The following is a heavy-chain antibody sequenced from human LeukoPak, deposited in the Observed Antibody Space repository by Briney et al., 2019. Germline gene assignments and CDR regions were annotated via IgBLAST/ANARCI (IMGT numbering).Heavy chain of an antibody. D-gene: IGHD2-2*01. Sequence: SETLSLTCAAPGYSISSGYYWGWIRQPPGKGLEWIGSIYHSGSTHYNPSLKSRVTISVDTSKNQFSLKLNSVTAADTAVYYCARNGTNNYFDYWGQRTLVTVSS. J-gene: IGHJ4*02. CDR1: GYSISSGYY. CDR2: IYHSGST. V-gene: IGHV4-38-2*01. CDR3: ARNGTNNYFDY.